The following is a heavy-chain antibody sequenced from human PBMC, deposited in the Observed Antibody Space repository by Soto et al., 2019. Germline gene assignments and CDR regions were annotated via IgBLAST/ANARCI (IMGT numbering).Heavy chain of an antibody. J-gene: IGHJ4*02. V-gene: IGHV4-34*01. CDR1: RGSFSGYH. CDR2: INHSGST. D-gene: IGHD1-1*01. Sequence: SETLSLTCAVSRGSFSGYHWSWVRQPPGKGLEWIGEINHSGSTNYNPSLKSRVTISVDTSKNQFSLKLSSVTAADTAVYYCARRYGYSFDYWGQGTLVTVSS. CDR3: ARRYGYSFDY.